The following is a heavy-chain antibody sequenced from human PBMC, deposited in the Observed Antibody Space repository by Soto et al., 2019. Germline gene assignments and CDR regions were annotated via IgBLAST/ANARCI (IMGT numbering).Heavy chain of an antibody. D-gene: IGHD3-10*01. Sequence: QVQLVQSGAELKKPGASVKVSCKASGYTFSNYDMNWVRQATGQGPEWIGWVNPNTRDTGYAQKFQGRVTLTTDISTTTAYMELTSLRSEDTAIYYCAKVSRKGSAIDFDYWGQGTLITVSS. CDR3: AKVSRKGSAIDFDY. CDR1: GYTFSNYD. V-gene: IGHV1-8*01. CDR2: VNPNTRDT. J-gene: IGHJ4*02.